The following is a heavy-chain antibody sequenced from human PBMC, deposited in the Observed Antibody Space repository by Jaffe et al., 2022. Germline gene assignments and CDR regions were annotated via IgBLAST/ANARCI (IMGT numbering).Heavy chain of an antibody. D-gene: IGHD2-15*01. J-gene: IGHJ3*02. CDR1: GFTFSSYG. CDR2: IRYDGSNK. CDR3: ANRYCSGGSCYSGAFDI. Sequence: QVQLVESGGGVVQPGGSLRLSCAASGFTFSSYGMHWVRQAPGKGLEWVAFIRYDGSNKYYADSVKGRFTISRDNSKNTLYLQMNSLRAEDTAVYYCANRYCSGGSCYSGAFDIWGQGTMVTVSS. V-gene: IGHV3-30*02.